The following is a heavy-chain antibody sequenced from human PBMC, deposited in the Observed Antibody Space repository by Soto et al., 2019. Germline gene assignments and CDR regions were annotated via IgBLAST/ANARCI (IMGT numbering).Heavy chain of an antibody. J-gene: IGHJ6*02. CDR2: ISTDNGNT. V-gene: IGHV1-18*01. CDR3: ARDVPDTSLFFYYYGMDV. CDR1: GYSFTSYG. Sequence: QVHLVQSGAEVRKPGASVKVSCKASGYSFTSYGISWVRQAPGQGLEWMGWISTDNGNTNYAHNLQGRVSMTIDPSTXXAXXELWSLGSDDTAVYYCARDVPDTSLFFYYYGMDVWGQGTTVTVSS. D-gene: IGHD2-21*01.